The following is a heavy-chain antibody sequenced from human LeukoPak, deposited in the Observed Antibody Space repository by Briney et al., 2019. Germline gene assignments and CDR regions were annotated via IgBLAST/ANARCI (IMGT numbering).Heavy chain of an antibody. J-gene: IGHJ3*02. CDR3: ARGLLTRYCSGGSCYSLPRAFDI. Sequence: GGSPRLSCAASGFTFDDYGMSWVRQAPGKGLEWVSGINWNGGSTGYAGSVKGRFTISRDNAKNSLYLQMNSLRAEDTALYYCARGLLTRYCSGGSCYSLPRAFDIWGQGTMVTVSS. D-gene: IGHD2-15*01. V-gene: IGHV3-20*04. CDR2: INWNGGST. CDR1: GFTFDDYG.